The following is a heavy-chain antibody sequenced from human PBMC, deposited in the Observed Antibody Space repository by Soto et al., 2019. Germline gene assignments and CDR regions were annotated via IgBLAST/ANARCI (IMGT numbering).Heavy chain of an antibody. V-gene: IGHV4-34*01. Sequence: SETLSLTCAVYGGSFSGYYWSWIRQPPGKGLEWIGEINHSGSTNYNPSLKSRVTISVDTSKNQFSLKLSSVTAADTAVYYCARVGGRGYSYTFLYYFDYWGQGTLVTVSS. J-gene: IGHJ4*02. D-gene: IGHD5-18*01. CDR1: GGSFSGYY. CDR2: INHSGST. CDR3: ARVGGRGYSYTFLYYFDY.